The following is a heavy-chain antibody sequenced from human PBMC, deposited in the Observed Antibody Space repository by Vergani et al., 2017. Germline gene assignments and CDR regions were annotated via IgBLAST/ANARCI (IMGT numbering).Heavy chain of an antibody. CDR2: IRNKANDYTT. CDR1: GFTFSSYG. V-gene: IGHV3-72*01. Sequence: EVQLLESGGGLAQPGGSLRLSCAASGFTFSSYGMDWVRQAPGKGLEWVGRIRNKANDYTTQYAASVKGRFTISRDDSKSYLYLQMNSLQTEDTALYYCVRVKGSNWNDHLYDIWGQGTLVTVSS. CDR3: VRVKGSNWNDHLYDI. J-gene: IGHJ3*02. D-gene: IGHD1-1*01.